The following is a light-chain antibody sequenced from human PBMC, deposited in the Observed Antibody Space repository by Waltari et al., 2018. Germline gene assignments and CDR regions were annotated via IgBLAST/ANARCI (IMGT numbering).Light chain of an antibody. V-gene: IGLV1-51*01. Sequence: QSVLTQPPSVSAAPGQKVTISCSGSSPNIGNHYVSWYQVLPGTAPKLLIYDDNKRPSGIPGRFSGSKSGTSATLDITGLQTGDETEYYCGTWDSSLSAGVFGGGTRLTVL. CDR2: DDN. CDR3: GTWDSSLSAGV. J-gene: IGLJ3*02. CDR1: SPNIGNHY.